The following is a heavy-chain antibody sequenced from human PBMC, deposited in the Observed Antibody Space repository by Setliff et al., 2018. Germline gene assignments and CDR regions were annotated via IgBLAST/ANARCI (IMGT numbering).Heavy chain of an antibody. CDR3: ARDLGDYGDNVGYFQH. J-gene: IGHJ1*01. CDR2: IIPILGIA. CDR1: GGTFSSYA. Sequence: SVKVSCKASGGTFSSYAISWVRQAPGQGLEWMGGIIPILGIANYAQKFQGRVTITADKSTSTAYMELRSLRSDDTAVHYCARDLGDYGDNVGYFQHWGQGTLVTVSS. V-gene: IGHV1-69*10. D-gene: IGHD4-17*01.